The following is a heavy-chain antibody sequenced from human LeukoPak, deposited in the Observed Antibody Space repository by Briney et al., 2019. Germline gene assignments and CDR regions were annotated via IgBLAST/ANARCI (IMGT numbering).Heavy chain of an antibody. V-gene: IGHV3-21*01. J-gene: IGHJ3*01. CDR3: ARDWGYCSGGSCYH. Sequence: GGTLSLSCAASGFTFRSYSMNWVRQAPGKGLEGVTSISNRSSYIYYADSVKSRFTISRENAKNSLYLQMNSLRAEDTAVYYCARDWGYCSGGSCYHWGQGTMVTVSS. CDR2: ISNRSSYI. D-gene: IGHD2-15*01. CDR1: GFTFRSYS.